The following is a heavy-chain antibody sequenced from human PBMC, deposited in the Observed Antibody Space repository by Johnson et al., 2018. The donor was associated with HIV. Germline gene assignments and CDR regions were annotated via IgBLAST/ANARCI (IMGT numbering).Heavy chain of an antibody. J-gene: IGHJ3*02. Sequence: VQLVESGGGVVQPGGSLTLSCAASGFTFSTYGMHWVRQAPGKGLEWVANIKQDGSEKYYVDSVKGRFTISRDNAKNSLYLHMNSLRVEDTAVYYGARDSTPRGADYVDYGCDIWGQGTMVAVSS. D-gene: IGHD4-17*01. V-gene: IGHV3-7*01. CDR1: GFTFSTYG. CDR3: ARDSTPRGADYVDYGCDI. CDR2: IKQDGSEK.